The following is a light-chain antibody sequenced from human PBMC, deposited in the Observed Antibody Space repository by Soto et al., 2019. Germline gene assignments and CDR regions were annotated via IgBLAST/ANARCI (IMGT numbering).Light chain of an antibody. V-gene: IGKV1-12*01. CDR1: QDIRSW. J-gene: IGKJ1*01. Sequence: DIQMTQSPSSVSASVGDRVTITCRASQDIRSWLAWYQQKPGKAPNLLIYAASTLRSGVPSRFSGSGSGTDFTLTISSLQADDFATYYCQQYETFSGTFGPGTKVDIK. CDR3: QQYETFSGT. CDR2: AAS.